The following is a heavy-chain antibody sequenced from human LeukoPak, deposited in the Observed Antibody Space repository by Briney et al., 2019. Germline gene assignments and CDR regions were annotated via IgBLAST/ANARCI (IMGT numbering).Heavy chain of an antibody. CDR2: IYYSGST. J-gene: IGHJ4*02. V-gene: IGHV4-59*08. CDR1: GGSISSYY. D-gene: IGHD5-24*01. CDR3: ARQWGWLQDY. Sequence: PSETLSLTCTVSGGSISSYYWSWIRQPPGKGLEWIGYIYYSGSTNYNPSLKSRVTISVDTSKNQFSLKLSSVTAADTAVYYCARQWGWLQDYWGQGTLVTVSS.